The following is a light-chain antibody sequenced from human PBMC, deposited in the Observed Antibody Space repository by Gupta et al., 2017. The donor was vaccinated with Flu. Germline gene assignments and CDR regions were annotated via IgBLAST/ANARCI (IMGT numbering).Light chain of an antibody. CDR3: QSDDSSRREV. CDR2: GNS. CDR1: SSNSGANYD. Sequence: SVLPPPPSVSGAPGQRVTISCTGSSSNSGANYDVHWYQQLPGTAPKLLIFGNSKRPPGVPDRFSGSKSGTAASLAITGRQPEDEGDYYCQSDDSSRREVFGGGTKQTVL. J-gene: IGLJ2*01. V-gene: IGLV1-40*01.